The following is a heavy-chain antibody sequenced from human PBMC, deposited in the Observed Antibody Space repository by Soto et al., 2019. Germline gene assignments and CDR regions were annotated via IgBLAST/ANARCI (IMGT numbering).Heavy chain of an antibody. Sequence: EVHLVESGGGLVQPGRSLKLSCVASGFTFDDYAMYWVRQAPGKGPEWVSGVSWSGTNIAYADSVKGRFTLSRDNAKNTLYLQMNSLRADDTALYYCAKGGSAALISAAGTGNWFDPWGQGSLVTVSS. D-gene: IGHD6-13*01. CDR2: VSWSGTNI. CDR1: GFTFDDYA. V-gene: IGHV3-9*01. CDR3: AKGGSAALISAAGTGNWFDP. J-gene: IGHJ5*02.